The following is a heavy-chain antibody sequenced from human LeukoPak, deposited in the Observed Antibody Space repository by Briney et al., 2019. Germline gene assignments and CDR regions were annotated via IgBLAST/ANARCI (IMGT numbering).Heavy chain of an antibody. CDR3: ARDRTYGGNSGVDY. J-gene: IGHJ4*02. CDR2: IYYSGST. Sequence: NPSETLSLTCTVSGGSISSSSYYWGWIRQPPGKGLEWIGSIYYSGSTYYNPSLKSRVTISVDTSKSQFSLKLSSVTAADTAVYYCARDRTYGGNSGVDYWGQGTLVTVSS. V-gene: IGHV4-39*07. D-gene: IGHD4-23*01. CDR1: GGSISSSSYY.